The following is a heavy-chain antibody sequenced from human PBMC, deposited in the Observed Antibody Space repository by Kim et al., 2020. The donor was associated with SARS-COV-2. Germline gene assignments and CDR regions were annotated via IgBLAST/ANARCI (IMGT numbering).Heavy chain of an antibody. Sequence: SETLSLTCAVYGGSFSGYYWSWIRQPPGKGLEWIGEINHSGSTNYNPSLKSRVTISVDTSKNQFSLKLSSVTAADTAVYYCARVRITMVRGVIIIHAFD. V-gene: IGHV4-34*01. D-gene: IGHD3-10*01. CDR3: ARVRITMVRGVIIIHAFD. CDR1: GGSFSGYY. J-gene: IGHJ3*02. CDR2: INHSGST.